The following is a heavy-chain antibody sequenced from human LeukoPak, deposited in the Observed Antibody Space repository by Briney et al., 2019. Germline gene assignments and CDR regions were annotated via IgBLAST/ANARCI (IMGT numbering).Heavy chain of an antibody. Sequence: GESLKISCKGSGYNFATSWIGWVRQMPGKGLEWMGIIYPGDSDTRYSPSFQGQVTISVDKSISTAYLQWSSLKASDTAMYYCAKHVLATSSNWFFFPDHWGQGTVVTVSS. CDR1: GYNFATSW. D-gene: IGHD6-13*01. CDR3: AKHVLATSSNWFFFPDH. CDR2: IYPGDSDT. J-gene: IGHJ4*02. V-gene: IGHV5-51*01.